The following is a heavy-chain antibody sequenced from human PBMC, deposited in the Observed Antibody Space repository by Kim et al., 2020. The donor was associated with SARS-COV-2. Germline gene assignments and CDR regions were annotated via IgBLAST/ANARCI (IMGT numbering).Heavy chain of an antibody. J-gene: IGHJ3*02. CDR2: IYYSGST. CDR3: ARDNYDSSGSPQGAFDI. D-gene: IGHD3-22*01. V-gene: IGHV4-39*07. CDR1: GGSISSSSYY. Sequence: SETLSLTCTVSGGSISSSSYYWGWIRQPPGKGLEWIGSIYYSGSTYYNPSLKSRVTISVDTSKNQFSLKLSSVTAADTAVYYCARDNYDSSGSPQGAFDIWGQGTMVTVSS.